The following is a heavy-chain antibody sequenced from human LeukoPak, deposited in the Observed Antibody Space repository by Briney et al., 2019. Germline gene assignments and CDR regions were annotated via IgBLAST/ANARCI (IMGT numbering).Heavy chain of an antibody. CDR2: ISWSSGRI. J-gene: IGHJ4*02. D-gene: IGHD3-3*01. CDR3: AKEIGGWSCYMRGGFDY. V-gene: IGHV3-9*03. CDR1: GLTLAVYS. Sequence: AGGSQRLSCAASGLTLAVYSMRWARQAPGKGLEWVLGISWSSGRICYAASVRGRFTISRDNNKNSLYLKMNSLGAEDMALYYCAKEIGGWSCYMRGGFDYWGQGTLVTVSS.